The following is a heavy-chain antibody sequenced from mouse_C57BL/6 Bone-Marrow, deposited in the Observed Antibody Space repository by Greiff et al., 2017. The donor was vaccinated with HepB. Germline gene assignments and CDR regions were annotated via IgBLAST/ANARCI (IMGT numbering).Heavy chain of an antibody. V-gene: IGHV5-17*01. Sequence: EVQGVESGGGLVKPGGSLKLSCAASGFTFSDYGIHWVRKAPEKGLEWVAYISSGSSTIYYADTVKGRFTIYRDNTKNTLLLQMTSLRSEDTAMYYCARSLLLRPRRGQGTLVTVSA. CDR2: ISSGSSTI. J-gene: IGHJ3*01. CDR3: ARSLLLRPR. D-gene: IGHD1-1*01. CDR1: GFTFSDYG.